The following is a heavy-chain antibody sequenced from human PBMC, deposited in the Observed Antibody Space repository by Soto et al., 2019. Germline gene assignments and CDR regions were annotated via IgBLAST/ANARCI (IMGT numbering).Heavy chain of an antibody. V-gene: IGHV3-66*01. Sequence: EGQLVESGGGLVQPGGSLRLSCAASGFTVSSNYMNWVRQAPGKGLEWVSVIYSGGTTYYADPVKGRFTISRDNSKNTLYLQMNSLRAEDTAVYYCARGMAWYFDLWGRGTLVTVSS. CDR2: IYSGGTT. J-gene: IGHJ2*01. CDR1: GFTVSSNY. CDR3: ARGMAWYFDL.